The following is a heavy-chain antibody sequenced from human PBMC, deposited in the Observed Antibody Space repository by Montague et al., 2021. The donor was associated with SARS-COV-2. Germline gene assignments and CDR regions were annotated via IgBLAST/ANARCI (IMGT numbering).Heavy chain of an antibody. CDR2: IQASGIT. D-gene: IGHD1-7*01. CDR3: ARMPNWNYVPDY. CDR1: GGSISSYY. Sequence: SETLSLTCTVSGGSISSYYWSWIRQSAGKGLEWIGRIQASGITNYNPSLKSRVAMSVDTSKNQFSLSLNSVTAADTATYFCARMPNWNYVPDYWGQGTLVTVSS. J-gene: IGHJ4*02. V-gene: IGHV4-4*07.